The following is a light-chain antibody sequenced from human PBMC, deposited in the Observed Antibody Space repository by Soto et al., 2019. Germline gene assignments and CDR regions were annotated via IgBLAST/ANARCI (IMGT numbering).Light chain of an antibody. Sequence: QSALTQPASVSASPGQSITISCTGTNSNVGHFNLVSWYQQHPGKAPQLIIYENDKRPSGVSDRFSGSKSGSTASLTISGLQAEDEADYYCSSYTSSSTQVFGTGTKLTVL. J-gene: IGLJ1*01. CDR3: SSYTSSSTQV. CDR2: END. V-gene: IGLV2-14*02. CDR1: NSNVGHFNL.